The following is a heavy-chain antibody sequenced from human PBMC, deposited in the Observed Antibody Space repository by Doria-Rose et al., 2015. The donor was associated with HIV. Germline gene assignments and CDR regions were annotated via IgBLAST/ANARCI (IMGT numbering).Heavy chain of an antibody. CDR3: ARGSSSSWYARADAFDI. V-gene: IGHV4-30-4*01. CDR1: GGSISSGHYY. CDR2: IYYSGST. D-gene: IGHD6-13*01. Sequence: QVQLVQSGPGLVKPSQTLSLTCTVSGGSISSGHYYWSWIRQPPGKGLEWIGYIYYSGSTYYNPSLKSRVTISVDTSKNQFSLKLSSVTAADTAVYYCARGSSSSWYARADAFDIWGQGTMVTVSS. J-gene: IGHJ3*02.